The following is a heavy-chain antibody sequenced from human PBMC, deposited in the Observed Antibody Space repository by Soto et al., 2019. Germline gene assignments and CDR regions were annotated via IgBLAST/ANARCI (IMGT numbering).Heavy chain of an antibody. CDR2: IDRISSRT. Sequence: PGGSLRLSGAVSGLTFDTYSMSWVRQAPGKGLEWVSTIDRISSRTHYADSVKGRFTISRDNSKNTLYLQTNSLRVEDTAVYYSAKGALGYCNHGICYHHSDYLGQGTLVTFSS. J-gene: IGHJ4*02. CDR1: GLTFDTYS. CDR3: AKGALGYCNHGICYHHSDY. D-gene: IGHD2-8*01. V-gene: IGHV3-23*05.